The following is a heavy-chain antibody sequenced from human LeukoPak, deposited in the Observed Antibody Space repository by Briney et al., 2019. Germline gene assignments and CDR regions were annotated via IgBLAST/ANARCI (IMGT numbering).Heavy chain of an antibody. CDR2: ISGSGGST. J-gene: IGHJ3*02. D-gene: IGHD6-13*01. Sequence: GGSLRLSCAASGFTFSSYAMSWVRQAPGKGLEWVSAISGSGGSTYYADSVKGRFTISRDNAKNSLYLQMNSLRAEDTAVYYCARDFQQLVYRAFDIWGQGTMVTVSS. V-gene: IGHV3-23*01. CDR3: ARDFQQLVYRAFDI. CDR1: GFTFSSYA.